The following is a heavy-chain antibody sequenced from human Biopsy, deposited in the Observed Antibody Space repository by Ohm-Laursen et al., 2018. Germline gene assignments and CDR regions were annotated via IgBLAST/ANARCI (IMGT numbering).Heavy chain of an antibody. J-gene: IGHJ6*02. Sequence: SLRLSCAASGFSVSSYEMNWVRQAPGKGLEWISYISETSSHIYDADSARGRFTVARDIAKNSLYLQLNSLRVEDTAVYYCARDSSRRAREGGMDVWGQGTTVTVSS. V-gene: IGHV3-21*01. D-gene: IGHD6-6*01. CDR2: ISETSSHI. CDR3: ARDSSRRAREGGMDV. CDR1: GFSVSSYE.